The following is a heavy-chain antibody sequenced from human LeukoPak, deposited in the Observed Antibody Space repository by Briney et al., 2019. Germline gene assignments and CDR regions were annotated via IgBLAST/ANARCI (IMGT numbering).Heavy chain of an antibody. J-gene: IGHJ3*02. CDR2: ISGSGGST. CDR3: ARVVVEPSTYDAFDI. Sequence: GGSLRPSCAASGFTFSSYAMSWVRQAPGKGLEWVSAISGSGGSTYYADSVKGRFTISRDNSKNTLYLQMNSLRAEDTAVYYCARVVVEPSTYDAFDIWGQGTMVTVSS. V-gene: IGHV3-23*01. D-gene: IGHD2-2*01. CDR1: GFTFSSYA.